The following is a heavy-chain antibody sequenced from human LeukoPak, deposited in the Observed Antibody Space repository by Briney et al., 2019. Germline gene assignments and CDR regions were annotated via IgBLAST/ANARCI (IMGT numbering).Heavy chain of an antibody. D-gene: IGHD5-12*01. CDR3: ARDQGLVHSGYDVKAP. V-gene: IGHV1-18*01. CDR2: ISAYNGNT. Sequence: ASVKVSCKASGYTFTRYGIRWVRQAPGQGPEWMGWISAYNGNTNYAQKLQGRVTMTTDTSTSTAYMELRSLRSDDTAVYYCARDQGLVHSGYDVKAPWGQGTLVTVSS. CDR1: GYTFTRYG. J-gene: IGHJ5*02.